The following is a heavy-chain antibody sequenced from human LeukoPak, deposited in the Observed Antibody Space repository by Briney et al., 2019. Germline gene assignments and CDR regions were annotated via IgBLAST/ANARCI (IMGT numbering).Heavy chain of an antibody. J-gene: IGHJ4*02. CDR1: GFTFSSYS. CDR2: ISSSSSYI. CDR3: ARDRYSSSWYLFDY. Sequence: GGSLRLSCAASGFTFSSYSMNWVRQAPGKGLEWVSSISSSSSYIYYADSVKGRFTISRDNAKNSLYLQMNSLRAEDTAAYYCARDRYSSSWYLFDYWGQGTLVTVSS. D-gene: IGHD6-13*01. V-gene: IGHV3-21*01.